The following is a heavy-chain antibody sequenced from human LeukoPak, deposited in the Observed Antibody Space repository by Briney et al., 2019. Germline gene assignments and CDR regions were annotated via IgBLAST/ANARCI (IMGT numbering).Heavy chain of an antibody. J-gene: IGHJ4*02. D-gene: IGHD3-16*01. Sequence: GGSLRLSCAASGFTFSDYTMTWVRQAPGKGLEWVASISSDSSYIDYADSVKGRFTISRDNAKNSLFLKTDTLRGDDTGIYYCARDPNVLRITPYYVDFWGQGTLVTVSS. CDR1: GFTFSDYT. V-gene: IGHV3-21*01. CDR2: ISSDSSYI. CDR3: ARDPNVLRITPYYVDF.